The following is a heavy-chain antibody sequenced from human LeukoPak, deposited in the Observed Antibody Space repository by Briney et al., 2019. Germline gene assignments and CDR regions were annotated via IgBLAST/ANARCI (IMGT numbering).Heavy chain of an antibody. CDR2: ISSSSSYI. CDR1: GFTFSSYS. D-gene: IGHD4-23*01. CDR3: AKEGGNSAFDY. Sequence: KTGGSLRLSCAASGFTFSSYSMNWVRQAPGKGLEWVSSISSSSSYIYYADSVKGRFTISRDNSKNTLYLQMNSLRAEDTAVYYCAKEGGNSAFDYWGQGTLVTISS. J-gene: IGHJ4*02. V-gene: IGHV3-21*04.